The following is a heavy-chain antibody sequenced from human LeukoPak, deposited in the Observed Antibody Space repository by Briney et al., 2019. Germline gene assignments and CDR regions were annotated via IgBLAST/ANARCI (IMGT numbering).Heavy chain of an antibody. Sequence: GGSLRLSCAASGFTFSSYEMNWVRQAPGKGLKWVSYISSSGSTIYYADSVKGRFTISRDNAKNSLYLQMNSLRAEDTAVYYCARAGYSSSWCDYWGQGTLVTVSS. J-gene: IGHJ4*02. D-gene: IGHD6-13*01. CDR1: GFTFSSYE. V-gene: IGHV3-48*03. CDR2: ISSSGSTI. CDR3: ARAGYSSSWCDY.